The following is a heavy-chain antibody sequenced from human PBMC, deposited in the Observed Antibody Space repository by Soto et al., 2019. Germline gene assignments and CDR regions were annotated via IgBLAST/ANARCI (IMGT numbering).Heavy chain of an antibody. CDR3: ARATTVTSSFFYYGLDV. CDR2: IYYNGNT. J-gene: IGHJ6*02. D-gene: IGHD4-17*01. V-gene: IGHV4-30-4*08. CDR1: GGSISNDDYY. Sequence: SETLSLTCSVSGGSISNDDYYWTWIRQPPGKGLEWIGHIYYNGNTYYNPSLKSRLTMSLDTSQNQFSLHLTSVIAADSASYFCARATTVTSSFFYYGLDVWGQGTTVTVS.